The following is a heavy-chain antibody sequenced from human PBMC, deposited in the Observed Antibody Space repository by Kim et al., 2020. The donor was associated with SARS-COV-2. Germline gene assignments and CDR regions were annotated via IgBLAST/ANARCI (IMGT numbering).Heavy chain of an antibody. J-gene: IGHJ6*02. V-gene: IGHV3-30*01. CDR3: ARKRYSSSWKTYYGMDV. Sequence: VKVEFTISRDNSKNTLYLQMNSRRAEDTAVYYCARKRYSSSWKTYYGMDVWGQGTTFTVSS. D-gene: IGHD6-13*01.